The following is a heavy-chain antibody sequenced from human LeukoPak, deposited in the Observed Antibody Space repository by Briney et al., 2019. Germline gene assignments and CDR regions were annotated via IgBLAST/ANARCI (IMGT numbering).Heavy chain of an antibody. J-gene: IGHJ4*02. CDR1: GFTFSSYG. CDR3: AKEPARGVNYYY. CDR2: ISGSGGST. Sequence: QSGGSLRLSCAASGFTFSSYGMSWVRQAPGKGLEWVSAISGSGGSTYYADSVKGRFTISRDNSKSTLYLQMNSLRAEDTAVYYCAKEPARGVNYYYWGQGTLVTVSS. V-gene: IGHV3-23*01. D-gene: IGHD3-10*01.